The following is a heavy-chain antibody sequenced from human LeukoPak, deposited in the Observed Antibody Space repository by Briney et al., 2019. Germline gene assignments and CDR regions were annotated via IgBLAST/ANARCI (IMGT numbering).Heavy chain of an antibody. V-gene: IGHV4-39*01. CDR3: VSPRGFSYGYFDY. CDR2: IYYSKNT. CDR1: GGSISSSSAY. D-gene: IGHD5-18*01. J-gene: IGHJ4*03. Sequence: SESLSLTCTVSGGSISSSSAYWGWIRQPPGKGLEWIGSIYYSKNTYYNPSLKSRVTISADMSKNQFSLTLGSVSATDTAVYYCVSPRGFSYGYFDYWGQGTLGTVSS.